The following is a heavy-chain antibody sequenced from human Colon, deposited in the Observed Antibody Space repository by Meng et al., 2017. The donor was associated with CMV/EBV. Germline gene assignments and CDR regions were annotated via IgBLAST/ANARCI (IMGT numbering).Heavy chain of an antibody. V-gene: IGHV3-21*01. J-gene: IGHJ3*02. Sequence: GESLKISCAASGFTFSSYSMNWVRQAPGKGLEWVSSISSCSSYIYYADSVKGRFTISRDNAKNPLYLQMNSLRAEDTAVYYCARVTVVPAAYDAFDIWGQGTMVTVSS. D-gene: IGHD2-2*01. CDR3: ARVTVVPAAYDAFDI. CDR2: ISSCSSYI. CDR1: GFTFSSYS.